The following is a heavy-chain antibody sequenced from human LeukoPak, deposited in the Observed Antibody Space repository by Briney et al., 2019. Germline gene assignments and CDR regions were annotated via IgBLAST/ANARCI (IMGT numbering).Heavy chain of an antibody. CDR1: GFTVSSYY. V-gene: IGHV3-66*01. CDR2: IYSGGST. J-gene: IGHJ4*02. Sequence: GGSLRLSCAASGFTVSSYYMSWVRQAPGKGLEWVSVIYSGGSTYYADSVKGRFTISRDNSKNTLYLQMNSLRSEDTAVYYCAGGAYGDYISGFDYWGQGTLVTVSS. CDR3: AGGAYGDYISGFDY. D-gene: IGHD4-17*01.